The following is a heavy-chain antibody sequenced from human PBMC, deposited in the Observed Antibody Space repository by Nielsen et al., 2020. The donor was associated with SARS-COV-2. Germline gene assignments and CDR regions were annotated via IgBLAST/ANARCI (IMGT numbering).Heavy chain of an antibody. CDR1: GFMFSTYA. V-gene: IGHV3-30*03. Sequence: GGSLRLSCSTPGFMFSTYAIHWVRQAPGKGLEWVALVSGGGVIKLYADSVRGRFTISRDNSNRSAYLQMDSLRTDDTALYFCARDRYETTNRYHPPDNWGQGTLVTVSS. D-gene: IGHD1-14*01. J-gene: IGHJ4*02. CDR2: VSGGGVIK. CDR3: ARDRYETTNRYHPPDN.